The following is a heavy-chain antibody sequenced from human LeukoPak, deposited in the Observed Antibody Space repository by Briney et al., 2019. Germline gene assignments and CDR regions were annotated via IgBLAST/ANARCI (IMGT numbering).Heavy chain of an antibody. J-gene: IGHJ4*02. CDR3: AKGSYAVAGRFDY. Sequence: GGSLRLSCAASGFTFSSYGMHWVRQAPGKGLEWVAVISYDGSNKYYADSVKGRFTISRDNSKNTLYLQMNSLRAEDTALYYCAKGSYAVAGRFDYWGQGTLVTVSS. D-gene: IGHD6-19*01. CDR2: ISYDGSNK. V-gene: IGHV3-30*18. CDR1: GFTFSSYG.